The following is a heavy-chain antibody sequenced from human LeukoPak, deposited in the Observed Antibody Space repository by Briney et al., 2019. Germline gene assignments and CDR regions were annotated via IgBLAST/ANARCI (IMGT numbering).Heavy chain of an antibody. V-gene: IGHV3-23*01. J-gene: IGHJ4*02. CDR1: GFTFSSYA. D-gene: IGHD6-19*01. CDR2: ISGSGGST. CDR3: AKDRGSSGWKRGVGDY. Sequence: GGSLRLSCAASGFTFSSYAMSWVRQAPGKGLEWVSAISGSGGSTYYADSVKGWFTISRDNSKNTLYLQMNSLRAEDTAVYYCAKDRGSSGWKRGVGDYWGQGTLVTVSS.